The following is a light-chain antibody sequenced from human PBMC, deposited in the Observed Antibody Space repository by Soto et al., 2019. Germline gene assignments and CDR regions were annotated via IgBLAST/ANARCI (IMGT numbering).Light chain of an antibody. CDR1: QSISSS. Sequence: IQMTQSPSTVSASVGDRVTITCRASQSISSSLAWYQQKPGKAPKVLIYDASSLDSGVPSRFSGSGYGTEFTLTISSLQSEDFAVYYCQQYYNWPPWTFGQGTKVEIK. CDR3: QQYYNWPPWT. CDR2: DAS. J-gene: IGKJ1*01. V-gene: IGKV1-5*01.